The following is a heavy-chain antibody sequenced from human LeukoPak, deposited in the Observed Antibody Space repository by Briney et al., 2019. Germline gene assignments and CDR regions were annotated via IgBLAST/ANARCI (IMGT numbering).Heavy chain of an antibody. V-gene: IGHV3-33*01. CDR1: GFTFSSYG. J-gene: IGHJ4*02. CDR2: IWYDGSNK. Sequence: PGGSLRLSCAASGFTFSSYGMHWVRQAPGKGLEWVAVIWYDGSNKYYADSVKGRFTISRDNSKNTQYLQMNSLRAEDTAVYYCATYIAVAGLDYWGQGTLVTVSS. CDR3: ATYIAVAGLDY. D-gene: IGHD6-19*01.